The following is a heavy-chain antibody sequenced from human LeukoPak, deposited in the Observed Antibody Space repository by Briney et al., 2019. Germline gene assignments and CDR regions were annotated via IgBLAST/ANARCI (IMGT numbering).Heavy chain of an antibody. J-gene: IGHJ4*02. CDR2: INPSGGST. CDR3: ARGKDTVMGNRNYFDY. V-gene: IGHV1-46*02. CDR1: GYTFNSYY. D-gene: IGHD5-18*01. Sequence: GASVKVSCKASGYTFNSYYMHWVRQAPGQGLEWMGIINPSGGSTSYAQKFQGRVAMTRDTSTSTVYMELSSLRSEDTAVYYCARGKDTVMGNRNYFDYWGQGTLVAVSS.